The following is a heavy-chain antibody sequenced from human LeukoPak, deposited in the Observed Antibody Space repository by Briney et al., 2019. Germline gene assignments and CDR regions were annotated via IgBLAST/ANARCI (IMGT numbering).Heavy chain of an antibody. Sequence: SETLSLTCAVYGGSFSGYYWSWIRQPPGKGLEWIGEINHSGSTNYNPSLKSRVTISVDTSKNQFSLKLSSVTAADTAVYYCARDRNDYVWGSYRYINKVYNWFDPWAQGTLVTVSS. V-gene: IGHV4-34*01. J-gene: IGHJ5*02. CDR1: GGSFSGYY. D-gene: IGHD3-16*02. CDR2: INHSGST. CDR3: ARDRNDYVWGSYRYINKVYNWFDP.